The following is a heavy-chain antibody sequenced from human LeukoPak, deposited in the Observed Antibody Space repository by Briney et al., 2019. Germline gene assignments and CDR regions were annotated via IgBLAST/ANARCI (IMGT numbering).Heavy chain of an antibody. Sequence: SETLSLTCIVSAGSINSADYYRSWIRQPPGKGLEWIGYIFYSGSTYYNPSLKSRLTISVDTSKNQFSLKLSSVTAADTAVFYCARTHSSGWYWGQGTLVTVSS. CDR1: AGSINSADYY. CDR2: IFYSGST. D-gene: IGHD6-19*01. V-gene: IGHV4-30-4*01. CDR3: ARTHSSGWY. J-gene: IGHJ4*02.